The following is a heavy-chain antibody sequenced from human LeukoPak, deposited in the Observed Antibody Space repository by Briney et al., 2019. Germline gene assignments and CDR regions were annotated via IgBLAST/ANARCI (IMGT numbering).Heavy chain of an antibody. V-gene: IGHV1-69*13. CDR3: PRGPWAGGGHY. CDR1: GGTLRSYA. D-gene: IGHD3-16*01. J-gene: IGHJ4*02. Sequence: SVKGSCKASGGTLRSYAICWVRQAPGQGLEWMGGSSPIFGKEYNVRKFQGRVTRTADGSTSTAYMELSGLRSEDMAGYYCPRGPWAGGGHYWGQGSLVTVPA. CDR2: SSPIFGKE.